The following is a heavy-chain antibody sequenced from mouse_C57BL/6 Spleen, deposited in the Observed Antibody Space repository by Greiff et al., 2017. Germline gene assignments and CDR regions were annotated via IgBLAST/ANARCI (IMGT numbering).Heavy chain of an antibody. Sequence: QVQLQQPGAELVMPGASVKLSCKASGYTFTSYWMYWVKQRPGQGLEWIGEIDPSDSYTNYNQKFKGKSTLTVDKSSSTAYMQLSSLTSEDSAVYYCARWGTTVVATHYYAMDYWGQGTSVTVSS. CDR1: GYTFTSYW. J-gene: IGHJ4*01. CDR3: ARWGTTVVATHYYAMDY. CDR2: IDPSDSYT. V-gene: IGHV1-69*01. D-gene: IGHD1-1*01.